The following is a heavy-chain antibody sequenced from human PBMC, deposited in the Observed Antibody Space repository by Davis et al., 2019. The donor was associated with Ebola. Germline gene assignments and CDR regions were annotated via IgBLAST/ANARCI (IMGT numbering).Heavy chain of an antibody. J-gene: IGHJ3*02. V-gene: IGHV7-4-1*02. CDR2: INTNTGNP. CDR1: GYTFTNYY. Sequence: AASVKVSCKASGYTFTNYYMHWVRQAPGQGLEWMGWINTNTGNPTYAQGFTGRFVFSLDTSISTAYLQINSLKTEDIAVYYCATLPDIWGQGTVVTVSS. CDR3: ATLPDI.